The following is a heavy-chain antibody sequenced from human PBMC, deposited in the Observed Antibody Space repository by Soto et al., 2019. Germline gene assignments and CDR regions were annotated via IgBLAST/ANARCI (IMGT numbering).Heavy chain of an antibody. J-gene: IGHJ4*02. D-gene: IGHD3-3*01. CDR2: ISYDGSNK. CDR1: GFTFSSYG. Sequence: QVQLVEYGGGVVQPGRSLRLSCAASGFTFSSYGMHWVRQAPGKGLEWVAVISYDGSNKYYADSVKGRFTISRDNSKNTLYLQMNSLRAEDTAVYYCAKDALAFYDFWSGYYPYYFDYWGQGTLVTVSS. V-gene: IGHV3-30*18. CDR3: AKDALAFYDFWSGYYPYYFDY.